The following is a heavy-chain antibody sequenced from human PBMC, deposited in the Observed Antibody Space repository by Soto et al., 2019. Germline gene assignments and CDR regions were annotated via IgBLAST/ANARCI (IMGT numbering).Heavy chain of an antibody. CDR3: ARSHGSNTSLEIYYYYYYGMDV. Sequence: QAQLVQSGAAVKKPGSSVKVSCKASGGTFSSYAISWVRQAPGQGLEWMGGIIPISGTANYAQKFQGRVTITADECTGAAYMGLNRLRSADTAVYYCARSHGSNTSLEIYYYYYYGMDVWGQGTTVSVSS. V-gene: IGHV1-69*01. CDR2: IIPISGTA. CDR1: GGTFSSYA. D-gene: IGHD2-2*01. J-gene: IGHJ6*02.